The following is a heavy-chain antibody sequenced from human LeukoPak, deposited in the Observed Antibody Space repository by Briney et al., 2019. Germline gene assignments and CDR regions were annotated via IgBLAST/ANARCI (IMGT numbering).Heavy chain of an antibody. V-gene: IGHV4-39*07. CDR3: ARDPILDF. J-gene: IGHJ4*02. CDR1: GGSISSSSYY. Sequence: PSETLSLTCTVSGGSISSSSYYWGWIRQPPGKGLEWIGSIYYSGSTYYNPSLKSRVTISVDTSKNQFSLKLSSVTAADTAVYYCARDPILDFWGQGTLVTVSS. CDR2: IYYSGST. D-gene: IGHD2-2*02.